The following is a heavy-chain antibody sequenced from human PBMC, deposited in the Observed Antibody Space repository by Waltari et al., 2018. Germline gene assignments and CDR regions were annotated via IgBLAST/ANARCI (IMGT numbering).Heavy chain of an antibody. CDR3: AGGGGWSRHFDY. CDR2: MYYTGCT. Sequence: QLQLQESGPGLVKPSETLSLTCTVSGGSISNSNYYWGWIRQPPGKGLGWSGNMYYTGCTNTNPSRKRRVTRAVDTSKNQFSRNLSSVTAAGTAVYYWAGGGGWSRHFDYWGQGTLVTVSS. J-gene: IGHJ4*02. V-gene: IGHV4-39*07. D-gene: IGHD2-15*01. CDR1: GGSISNSNYY.